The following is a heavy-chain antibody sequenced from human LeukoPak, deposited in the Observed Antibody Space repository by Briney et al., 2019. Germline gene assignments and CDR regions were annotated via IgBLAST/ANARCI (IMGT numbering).Heavy chain of an antibody. Sequence: GGSLRLSCAASGFTFSSYCMHWVRQAPGKGLVWVARINSDGSTTTYADSVKGRFTISRDNAKNTLYLQMNSLRAEDTAVFYCARAVAGPSHLDYWGQGTLVTVSS. CDR3: ARAVAGPSHLDY. CDR2: INSDGSTT. J-gene: IGHJ4*02. CDR1: GFTFSSYC. D-gene: IGHD6-19*01. V-gene: IGHV3-74*01.